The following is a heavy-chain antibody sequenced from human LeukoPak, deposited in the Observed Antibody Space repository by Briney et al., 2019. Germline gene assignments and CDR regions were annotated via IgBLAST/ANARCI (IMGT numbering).Heavy chain of an antibody. CDR1: GFTFSNYA. CDR3: ARADRYGTTWYGRVDY. D-gene: IGHD6-13*01. V-gene: IGHV3-23*01. J-gene: IGHJ4*02. Sequence: GGSLRLSCGASGFTFSNYAMSWVRQAPGKGLESVSDIRSTGGTTAYADSVKGRFTISRDNSRNTLYLQMNSLRAEDTAVYYCARADRYGTTWYGRVDYWGQGTLVTVSS. CDR2: IRSTGGTT.